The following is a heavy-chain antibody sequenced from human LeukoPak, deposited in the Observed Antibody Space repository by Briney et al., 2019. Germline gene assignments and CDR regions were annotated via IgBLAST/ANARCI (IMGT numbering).Heavy chain of an antibody. CDR3: ARLKYCTNGVCYAGFDY. CDR2: VNAGNGNT. CDR1: GYTFTSYA. Sequence: ASVKVSCKASGYTFTSYAMHWVRQAPGQRLEWMGWVNAGNGNTKYSQKFQGRVTITRDTSADTAYMELSSLRSEDTALYYCARLKYCTNGVCYAGFDYWGQGTLVTVSS. V-gene: IGHV1-3*01. D-gene: IGHD2-8*01. J-gene: IGHJ4*02.